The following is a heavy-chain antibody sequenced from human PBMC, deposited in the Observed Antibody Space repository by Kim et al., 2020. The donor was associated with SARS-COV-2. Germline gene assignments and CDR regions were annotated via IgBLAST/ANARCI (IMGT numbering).Heavy chain of an antibody. V-gene: IGHV3-30*01. CDR3: ARDKRIQLWSNSYFDY. J-gene: IGHJ4*02. Sequence: KGRFTISSDNSKTTLYLQMNSLRAEDTAVYYCARDKRIQLWSNSYFDYWGQGTLVTVSS. D-gene: IGHD5-18*01.